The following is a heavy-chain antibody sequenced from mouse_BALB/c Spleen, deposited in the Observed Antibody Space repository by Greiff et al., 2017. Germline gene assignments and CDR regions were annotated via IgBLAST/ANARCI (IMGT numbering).Heavy chain of an antibody. CDR3: ARGLLLRFYAMDY. CDR1: GFSLTSYG. J-gene: IGHJ4*01. Sequence: VQLQQSGPGLVAPSQSLSITCTVSGFSLTSYGVHWVRQPPGKGLEWLGVIWAGGSTNYNSALMSRLSISKDNSKSQVFLKMNSLQTDDTAMYYCARGLLLRFYAMDYWGQGTSVTVSS. V-gene: IGHV2-9*02. D-gene: IGHD1-1*01. CDR2: IWAGGST.